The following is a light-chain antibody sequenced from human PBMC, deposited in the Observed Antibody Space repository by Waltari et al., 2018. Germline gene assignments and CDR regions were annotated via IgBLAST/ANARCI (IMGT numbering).Light chain of an antibody. V-gene: IGKV1-12*01. CDR1: QGISNW. J-gene: IGKJ1*01. CDR3: QQANSLPWT. Sequence: DIRMTPSPSSVSESVGARVPSTCRASQGISNWLAWYQQKPGKAPKFLIYAASSLQSGVPSRFSGSGSGTDFTLTISSLQPEDFATYYCQQANSLPWTFGQGTKVVIK. CDR2: AAS.